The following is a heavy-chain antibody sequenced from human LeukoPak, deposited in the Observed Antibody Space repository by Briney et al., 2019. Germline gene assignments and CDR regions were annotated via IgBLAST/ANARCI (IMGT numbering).Heavy chain of an antibody. V-gene: IGHV4-4*02. CDR3: ARCRNYSYQNWFDP. CDR1: GGSISSSNW. CDR2: IYHSGST. Sequence: SGTLSLTCAVSGGSISSSNWWSWVRQPPGKGLEWIGEIYHSGSTNYNPSLKSRVTISVDKSKNQFSLKLSSVTAADTAVYYCARCRNYSYQNWFDPWGQGTLVTVSS. D-gene: IGHD5-18*01. J-gene: IGHJ5*02.